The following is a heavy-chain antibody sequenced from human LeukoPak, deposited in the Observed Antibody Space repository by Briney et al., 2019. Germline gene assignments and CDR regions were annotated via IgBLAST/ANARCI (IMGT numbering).Heavy chain of an antibody. D-gene: IGHD6-6*01. CDR3: ARSIVLAGISGR. CDR2: INQDGSEH. CDR1: GFTFSRYW. Sequence: GGSLRLSCAASGFTFSRYWMHWVRQAPGKGLEWVASINQDGSEHYYVDSVKGRSTISRDNAKNSLHLQMNSLRAEDTAVYYCARSIVLAGISGRWGQGTLVTVSS. V-gene: IGHV3-7*01. J-gene: IGHJ4*02.